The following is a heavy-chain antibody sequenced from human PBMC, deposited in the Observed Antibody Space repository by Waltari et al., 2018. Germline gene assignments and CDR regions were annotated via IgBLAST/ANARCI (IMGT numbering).Heavy chain of an antibody. V-gene: IGHV3-53*01. J-gene: IGHJ4*02. CDR1: GFTVRGNY. CDR2: IYSGGST. D-gene: IGHD1-26*01. CDR3: ASIGGNLDY. Sequence: EVQLVESGGGLIQPGGSRRRSCAASGFTVRGNYMSWVRQAPGKGLEWVSVIYSGGSTYYADSVKGRFTISRDNSKNTLYLQMNSLRAEDTAVYYCASIGGNLDYWGQGTLVTVSS.